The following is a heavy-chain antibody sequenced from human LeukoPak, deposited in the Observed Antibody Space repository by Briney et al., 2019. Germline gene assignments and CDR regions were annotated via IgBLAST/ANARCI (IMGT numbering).Heavy chain of an antibody. Sequence: ASVKDSCKASGYTFTNYGISWVRQAPGQGLEWMGWISAYSGNTNYAQNLQGRVTMTTDTSTSTAYMELRSLRSDDTAVYYCARAPDDCDFWSGPFDYWGRGTLVTVSS. D-gene: IGHD3-3*01. V-gene: IGHV1-18*01. CDR2: ISAYSGNT. CDR1: GYTFTNYG. CDR3: ARAPDDCDFWSGPFDY. J-gene: IGHJ4*02.